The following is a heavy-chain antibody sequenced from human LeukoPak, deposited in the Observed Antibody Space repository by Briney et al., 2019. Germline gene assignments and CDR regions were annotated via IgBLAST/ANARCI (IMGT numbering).Heavy chain of an antibody. V-gene: IGHV1-2*02. CDR2: INPNSGGT. J-gene: IGHJ4*02. CDR3: AGALAVEMATITVY. CDR1: GYTFTGYY. D-gene: IGHD5-24*01. Sequence: ASVKVSCKASGYTFTGYYMHWVRQAPGQGLEWMGWINPNSGGTNYAQKFQGRVTMTRDTSISTAYMELSRLRSDDTAVYYCAGALAVEMATITVYWGQGTLVTVSS.